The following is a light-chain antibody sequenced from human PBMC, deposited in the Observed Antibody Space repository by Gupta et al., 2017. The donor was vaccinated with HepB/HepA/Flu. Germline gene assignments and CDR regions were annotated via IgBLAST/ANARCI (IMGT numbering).Light chain of an antibody. CDR3: QQYETHPT. V-gene: IGKV1-5*03. CDR1: QSIDIW. Sequence: DIHMTQSPSTLSASVGDRITITCRASQSIDIWLAWYQQKSGKDPNRLIYKASTLLSGVPSRFSGGGSGTEFTLTISSLQPDDFATYYCQQYETHPTFGQGTKVEIK. CDR2: KAS. J-gene: IGKJ1*01.